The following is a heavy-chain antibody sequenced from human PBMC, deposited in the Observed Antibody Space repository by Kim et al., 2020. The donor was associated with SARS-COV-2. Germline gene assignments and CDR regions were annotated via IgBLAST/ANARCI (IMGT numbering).Heavy chain of an antibody. J-gene: IGHJ6*02. V-gene: IGHV3-30*04. CDR2: ISYDGSNK. CDR1: GFTFSSYA. Sequence: SLRLSCAASGFTFSSYAMHWVRQAPGKGLEWVAFISYDGSNKYYADSVKGRFTISRDNSKNTLYLQMNSLRAEDTAVYYCARGRVFYYGMDVWGQGTTVTVSS. D-gene: IGHD3-10*01. CDR3: ARGRVFYYGMDV.